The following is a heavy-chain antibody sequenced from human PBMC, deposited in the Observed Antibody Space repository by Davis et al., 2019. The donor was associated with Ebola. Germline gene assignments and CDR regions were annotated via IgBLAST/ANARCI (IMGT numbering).Heavy chain of an antibody. V-gene: IGHV1-69*13. J-gene: IGHJ5*02. CDR1: GDIFSAYT. CDR3: ARNDTVSKWFDP. D-gene: IGHD4-11*01. CDR2: IIPLFRAP. Sequence: SVKVSCKASGDIFSAYTLNCVRQAPGQGLEWMGGIIPLFRAPNYAHEFKCRLQITADESTHTAYMELSGLTSDDTAIYYCARNDTVSKWFDPWGQGTLVTVS.